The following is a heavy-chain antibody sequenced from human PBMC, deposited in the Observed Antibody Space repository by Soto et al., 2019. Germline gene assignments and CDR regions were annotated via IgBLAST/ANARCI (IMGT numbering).Heavy chain of an antibody. J-gene: IGHJ4*02. CDR2: ISYDGSNK. Sequence: QVQLVESGGGVVQPGRSLRLSCAASGFTFSSYGMHWVRQAPGKGLEWVAVISYDGSNKYYADSVKGRFTISRDNSKNTLYLQMNSLRAEDTAVYYCAKVAIVYNWNYGYYFDYWGQGTLVTVSS. CDR3: AKVAIVYNWNYGYYFDY. D-gene: IGHD1-7*01. CDR1: GFTFSSYG. V-gene: IGHV3-30*18.